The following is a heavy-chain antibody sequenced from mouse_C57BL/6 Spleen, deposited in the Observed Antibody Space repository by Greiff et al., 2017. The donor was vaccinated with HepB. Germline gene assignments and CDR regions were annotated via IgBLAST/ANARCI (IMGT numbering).Heavy chain of an antibody. CDR2: INPYNGDT. Sequence: VQLKESGPELVKPGDSVKISCKASGYSFTGYFMNWVMQSHGKSLEWIGRINPYNGDTFYNQKFKGKATLTVDKSSSTAHMELRSLISEDSAVYYCARRATVVYWYFDVWGTGTTVTVSS. CDR1: GYSFTGYF. V-gene: IGHV1-20*01. D-gene: IGHD1-1*01. J-gene: IGHJ1*03. CDR3: ARRATVVYWYFDV.